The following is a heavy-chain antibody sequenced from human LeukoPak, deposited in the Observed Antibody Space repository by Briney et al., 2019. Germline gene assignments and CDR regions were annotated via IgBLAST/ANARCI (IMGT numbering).Heavy chain of an antibody. V-gene: IGHV3-9*03. CDR2: ISWNSGSI. D-gene: IGHD6-13*01. CDR3: AAGPYYYYYMDV. Sequence: GGSLRLSCAASGFTFSSYSMNRVRQAPGKGLEWVSGISWNSGSIGYADSVKGRFTISRDNAKNSLYLQMNSLRAEDMALYYCAAGPYYYYYMDVWGKGTTVTVSS. J-gene: IGHJ6*03. CDR1: GFTFSSYS.